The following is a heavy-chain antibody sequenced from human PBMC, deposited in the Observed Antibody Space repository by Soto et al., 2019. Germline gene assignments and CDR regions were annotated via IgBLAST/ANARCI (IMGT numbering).Heavy chain of an antibody. CDR2: IYWDDDK. CDR3: AHRVPGSTTGWNTGIFDY. Sequence: SGPTLVNPTQTLTLTCTFSGFSLSTTGVGVGWIRQPPGKALEWLAFIYWDDDKRYSPSLRSRLTITKDTSKNQVVLTMANMDPVDTATYFCAHRVPGSTTGWNTGIFDYWRQRTLVTVSS. D-gene: IGHD6-19*01. V-gene: IGHV2-5*02. J-gene: IGHJ4*02. CDR1: GFSLSTTGVG.